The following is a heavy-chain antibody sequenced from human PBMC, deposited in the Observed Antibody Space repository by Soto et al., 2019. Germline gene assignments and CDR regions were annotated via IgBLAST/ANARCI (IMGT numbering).Heavy chain of an antibody. CDR3: AKDTIFGVVYAYGMDV. CDR2: ISGSGGST. J-gene: IGHJ6*02. V-gene: IGHV3-23*01. Sequence: GSLRLSCAASGFTFSNYAMSWVRQAPGKGLEWVSTISGSGGSTYYADSVKGRFTTSRDNSKYTLYLQMNSLRVEDSAVYYCAKDTIFGVVYAYGMDVWGQGTTVTVSS. CDR1: GFTFSNYA. D-gene: IGHD3-3*01.